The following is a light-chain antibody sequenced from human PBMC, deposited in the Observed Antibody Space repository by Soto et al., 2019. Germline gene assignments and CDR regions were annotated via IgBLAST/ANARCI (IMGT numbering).Light chain of an antibody. CDR1: SSDVGGYNY. CDR2: EVS. CDR3: SSYAGSKTL. Sequence: QSALTQPPSASGSPGQSVTISCTGTSSDVGGYNYVSWYQQHPGKAPKLMIYEVSKRPSGVPDRFSGSKSGNTASLTVSGLQAEDEADYYCSSYAGSKTLFGGGTKLTGL. J-gene: IGLJ2*01. V-gene: IGLV2-8*01.